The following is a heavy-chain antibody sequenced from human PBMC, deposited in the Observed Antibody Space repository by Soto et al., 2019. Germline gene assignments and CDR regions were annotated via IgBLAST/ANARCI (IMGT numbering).Heavy chain of an antibody. D-gene: IGHD2-2*01. CDR3: ARSAMIGPARRLDY. J-gene: IGHJ4*02. V-gene: IGHV4-39*07. CDR2: IYHNGRT. CDR1: GGSISSSSYF. Sequence: SETLSPTCTVSGGSISSSSYFLGWVRPPPEKGLEWIGEIYHNGRTHYSPSLKSRRTMSVDKSNDQFSLELTSVTAADTAVYFCARSAMIGPARRLDYWGQGALVTVSS.